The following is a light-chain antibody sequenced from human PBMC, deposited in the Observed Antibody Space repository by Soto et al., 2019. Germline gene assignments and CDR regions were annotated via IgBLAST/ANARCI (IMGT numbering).Light chain of an antibody. V-gene: IGKV3-15*01. CDR3: QSYNDWPFA. J-gene: IGKJ2*01. CDR2: GVS. Sequence: DIVLTQSPATLSLSPGDTVTLSCRASESLFGFLSWYQQKPGQAPRLLMYGVSTRATGIPARFSGGGSATDFTLTISRLQSEDSAFYFCQSYNDWPFASGLGTRLEI. CDR1: ESLFGF.